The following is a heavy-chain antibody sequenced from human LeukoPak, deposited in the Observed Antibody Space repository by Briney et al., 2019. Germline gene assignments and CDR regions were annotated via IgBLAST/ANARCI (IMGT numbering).Heavy chain of an antibody. Sequence: GGSLRLSCAASGFTFSSYAMSWVRRAPGKGLEWVSIISGSGGSPYYADSVKGRFTISRDNSKNTLYLQMNSLRAEDTAVYYCAKDHTSIAAPGSYMDVWGKGTTVTVSS. V-gene: IGHV3-23*01. CDR2: ISGSGGSP. CDR3: AKDHTSIAAPGSYMDV. CDR1: GFTFSSYA. D-gene: IGHD6-6*01. J-gene: IGHJ6*03.